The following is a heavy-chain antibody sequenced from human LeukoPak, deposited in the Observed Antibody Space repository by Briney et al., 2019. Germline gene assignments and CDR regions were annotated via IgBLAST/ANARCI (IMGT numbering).Heavy chain of an antibody. D-gene: IGHD3-22*01. V-gene: IGHV4-30-4*08. Sequence: SETLSLTCTVSGGSISSGGYYWSWIRQHPGKGLEWIGYIYYSGSTYYNPSLKSRVTISVDTSKNQFSLKLSSVTAADTAVYYCAASYYYDSSGYYYSFDSWGQGTLVTVSS. J-gene: IGHJ4*02. CDR1: GGSISSGGYY. CDR3: AASYYYDSSGYYYSFDS. CDR2: IYYSGST.